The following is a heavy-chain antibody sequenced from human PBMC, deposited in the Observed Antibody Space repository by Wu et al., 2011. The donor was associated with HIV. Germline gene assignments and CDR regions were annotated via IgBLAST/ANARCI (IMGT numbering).Heavy chain of an antibody. CDR1: GYSFTNYW. V-gene: IGHV5-51*03. D-gene: IGHD3-16*01. J-gene: IGHJ4*02. CDR2: IYPDDSDT. CDR3: ARRNSYAEDS. Sequence: VQLVQSGAEMRKPGESLKISCKASGYSFTNYWIGWVRQMPGKGLEWMGVIYPDDSDTRYSPSFQGQVTISVDKSISTVYLQWSSLKASDTAMYYCARRNSYAEDSWGQGTLVHRLL.